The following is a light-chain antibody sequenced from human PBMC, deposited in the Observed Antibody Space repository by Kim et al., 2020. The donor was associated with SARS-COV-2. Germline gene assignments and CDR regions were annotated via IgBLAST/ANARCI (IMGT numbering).Light chain of an antibody. V-gene: IGLV3-25*03. CDR1: ALPKQY. CDR2: KDS. Sequence: SYELTQPPSVSVSPGQTARITCPGDALPKQYAYWYQQKPGQAPVLVIYKDSERPSGIPERFSGSSSGTTVTLTISGVQAEDEADYYCQSADSSGTWVFGGGTKVTVL. J-gene: IGLJ3*02. CDR3: QSADSSGTWV.